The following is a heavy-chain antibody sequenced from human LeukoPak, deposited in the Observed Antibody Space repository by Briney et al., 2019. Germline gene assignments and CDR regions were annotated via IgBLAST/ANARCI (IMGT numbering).Heavy chain of an antibody. CDR2: ISGSGGTT. CDR3: AKEWEMATIYDYYGMDV. J-gene: IGHJ6*02. Sequence: GGSLRLSCAASGFTFSSYAMSWVRQASGKGLEWVSSISGSGGTTYYADSVKGRFTISRDNSKNTLYLQMNSLRAEDTAVYYCAKEWEMATIYDYYGMDVWGQGTTVTVSS. V-gene: IGHV3-23*01. CDR1: GFTFSSYA. D-gene: IGHD5-24*01.